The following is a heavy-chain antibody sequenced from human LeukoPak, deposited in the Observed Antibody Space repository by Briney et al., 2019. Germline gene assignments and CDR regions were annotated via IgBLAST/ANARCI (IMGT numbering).Heavy chain of an antibody. V-gene: IGHV1-58*02. CDR2: IVVGSGNT. CDR1: GYTFTSYG. CDR3: AAGSVTMVGVLTG. D-gene: IGHD3-10*01. J-gene: IGHJ4*02. Sequence: SVKVSCKASGYTFTSYGISWVRQAPGQGLEWIGWIVVGSGNTNYAQKFQERVTITRDMSTSTAHMELRSLRSEDTAVYYCAAGSVTMVGVLTGWGQGTLVTVSS.